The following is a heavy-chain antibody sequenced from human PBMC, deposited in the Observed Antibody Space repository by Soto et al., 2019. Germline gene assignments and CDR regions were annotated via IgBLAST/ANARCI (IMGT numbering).Heavy chain of an antibody. V-gene: IGHV4-34*01. CDR1: GGSFSGNY. J-gene: IGHJ5*02. D-gene: IGHD2-15*01. Sequence: QVQLQQWGAGLLKPSETLSLTCAVYGGSFSGNYWSWIRQPPGKGLEWIGEINHSGRTTYNPSLKGRVSILVDTSKNQFSLKLTSVTAADTAVYYCASGHCSGGSCWNWFDPWGQGTLVTVSS. CDR2: INHSGRT. CDR3: ASGHCSGGSCWNWFDP.